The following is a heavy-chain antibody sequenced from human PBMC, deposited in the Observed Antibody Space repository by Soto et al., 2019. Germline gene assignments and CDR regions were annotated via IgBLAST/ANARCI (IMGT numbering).Heavy chain of an antibody. D-gene: IGHD4-4*01. V-gene: IGHV3-23*01. Sequence: AGGTLRLSCAASGFTFSSYAMSWVRQAPGKGLEWVSAISGRGGSTYYADSVKGRFTISRDNSKNTLYLQMNSLRAEDTAVYYCAKDLGGTVAPSISAFDYWGQGTLVTVSS. CDR2: ISGRGGST. J-gene: IGHJ4*02. CDR3: AKDLGGTVAPSISAFDY. CDR1: GFTFSSYA.